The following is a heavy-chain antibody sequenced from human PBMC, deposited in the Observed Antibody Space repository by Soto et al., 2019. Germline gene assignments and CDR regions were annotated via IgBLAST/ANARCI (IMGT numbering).Heavy chain of an antibody. CDR2: ISGSGVTP. CDR1: GFTFSNYA. J-gene: IGHJ4*01. D-gene: IGHD4-17*01. Sequence: GGSLRLSCAASGFTFSNYAISWVRQAPGKGMEWVSIISGSGVTPYYADSVKGRFTISRDNSRNTLYLQMNSLRAGDSANYYIAKEDTGDLYYLVFSGPGTLVTVSS. V-gene: IGHV3-23*01. CDR3: AKEDTGDLYYLVF.